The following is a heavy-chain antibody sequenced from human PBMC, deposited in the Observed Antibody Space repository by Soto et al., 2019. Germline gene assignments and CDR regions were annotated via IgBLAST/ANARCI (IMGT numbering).Heavy chain of an antibody. CDR2: INHSGGT. CDR1: GGSFSAYY. V-gene: IGHV4-34*01. CDR3: ARGSVDTVDSSGLYEY. Sequence: NPSETLSLTCAVYGGSFSAYYWSWIRQPPGKGLEWSGEINHSGGTSYNPSLKIRVTISVDTSKSQFSLKLTSVTAADRAAYYCARGSVDTVDSSGLYEYWGQGTPVTVSS. D-gene: IGHD3-22*01. J-gene: IGHJ4*02.